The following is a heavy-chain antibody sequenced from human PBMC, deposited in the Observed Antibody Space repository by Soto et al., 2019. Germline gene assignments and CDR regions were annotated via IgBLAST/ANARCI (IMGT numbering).Heavy chain of an antibody. D-gene: IGHD3-22*01. J-gene: IGHJ1*01. CDR2: IYYSGST. Sequence: SETLSLTCTVSGGSISSGGYYWSWIRQHPGKGLEWIGYIYYSGSTYYNPSLKSRVTISVDTSKNQFSLKLSSVTAADTAVYYCARGSRYYDSSGYSGYFQHWGQVTPVTVPS. CDR1: GGSISSGGYY. V-gene: IGHV4-31*02. CDR3: ARGSRYYDSSGYSGYFQH.